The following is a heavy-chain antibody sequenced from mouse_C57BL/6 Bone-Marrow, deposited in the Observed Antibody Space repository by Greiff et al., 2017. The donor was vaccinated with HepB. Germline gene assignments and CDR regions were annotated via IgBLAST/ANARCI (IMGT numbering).Heavy chain of an antibody. CDR3: AVYYYGSSPSYAMDY. Sequence: QVQLQQPGAELVKPGASVKMSCKASGYTFTSYWITWVKQRPGQGLEWIGDIYPGSGSTNYNEKFKSKATLTVDTSSSTAYMQIISLTSEDSAVYYCAVYYYGSSPSYAMDYWGQGTSVTVSS. CDR1: GYTFTSYW. V-gene: IGHV1-55*01. J-gene: IGHJ4*01. CDR2: IYPGSGST. D-gene: IGHD1-1*01.